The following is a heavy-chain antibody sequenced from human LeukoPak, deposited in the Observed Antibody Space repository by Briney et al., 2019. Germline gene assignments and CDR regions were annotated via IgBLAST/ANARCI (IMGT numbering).Heavy chain of an antibody. Sequence: SESLSLTCTVSGGSISGYYWSWMRQPPEKGLEWIGYIYYSGSTNYNPSLTSRVTISVDTSKNQFSLKLRSVTAADTAVYYCARQREYSHFDLWSQGTGVMVSS. D-gene: IGHD2/OR15-2a*01. CDR2: IYYSGST. CDR1: GGSISGYY. J-gene: IGHJ4*02. CDR3: ARQREYSHFDL. V-gene: IGHV4-59*08.